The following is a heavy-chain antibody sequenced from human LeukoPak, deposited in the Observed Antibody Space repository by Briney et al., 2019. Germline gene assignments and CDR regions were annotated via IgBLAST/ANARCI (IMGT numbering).Heavy chain of an antibody. Sequence: GASVKVSCKASGYTFTSYGISWVRQAPGQGLEWMGWISAYNGNTNYAQKLQGRVTMTTDTSTSTAYMELRSLRSDDTAVYYCVRLWFGELLPDSYFDYWGQGTLVTVSS. CDR2: ISAYNGNT. V-gene: IGHV1-18*01. D-gene: IGHD3-10*01. CDR1: GYTFTSYG. J-gene: IGHJ4*02. CDR3: VRLWFGELLPDSYFDY.